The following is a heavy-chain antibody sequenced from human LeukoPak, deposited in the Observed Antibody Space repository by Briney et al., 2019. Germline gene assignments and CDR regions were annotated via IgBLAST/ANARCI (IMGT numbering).Heavy chain of an antibody. CDR1: GGSISSCY. J-gene: IGHJ5*02. Sequence: SETLSLTCTVSGGSISSCYWSWIRQPPGKGLEWIGYIYYSGSTNYNPSLKSRVTISVDTSKNQFSLKLSSVTAADTAVYYCARAYCTNGVCYWFDPWGQGTLVTVSS. CDR2: IYYSGST. V-gene: IGHV4-59*01. D-gene: IGHD2-8*01. CDR3: ARAYCTNGVCYWFDP.